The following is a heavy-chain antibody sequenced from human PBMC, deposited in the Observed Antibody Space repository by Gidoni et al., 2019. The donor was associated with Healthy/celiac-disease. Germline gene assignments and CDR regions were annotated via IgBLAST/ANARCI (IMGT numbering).Heavy chain of an antibody. CDR1: GFTFRIYS. D-gene: IGHD7-27*01. Sequence: EVQLVESGGGLVKPGGSLRLSCAASGFTFRIYSMNFRQAPGKGLEWVSSISSSSSNIYYADSVKGRFTISRDNAKNSLYLQMNSLRAEDTAVYYCARDLLLTDSGAGMDVWGQGTTVTVSS. J-gene: IGHJ6*02. CDR2: ISSSSSNI. V-gene: IGHV3-21*01. CDR3: ARDLLLTDSGAGMDV.